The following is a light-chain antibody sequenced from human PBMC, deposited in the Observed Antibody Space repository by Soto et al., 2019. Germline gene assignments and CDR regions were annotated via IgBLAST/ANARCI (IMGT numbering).Light chain of an antibody. Sequence: QSVLTQPASVSGSPGQSITISCTGTSSDVGGYNYVSWYQQHPGKAPKLMIYEVSNRPSGVSNRFSGSKSGNTASLTISGLQGEDEADYYCSSYTSGSAPVFGTGTKVTVL. CDR2: EVS. CDR3: SSYTSGSAPV. V-gene: IGLV2-14*01. CDR1: SSDVGGYNY. J-gene: IGLJ1*01.